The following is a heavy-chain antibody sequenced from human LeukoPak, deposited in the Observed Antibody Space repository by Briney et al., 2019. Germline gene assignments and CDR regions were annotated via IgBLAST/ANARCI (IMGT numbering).Heavy chain of an antibody. CDR2: IYYSGST. D-gene: IGHD5-18*01. V-gene: IGHV4-59*01. Sequence: PSETLSLTCTVSGGSISSYYWSWIRQPPGKGLEWMGDIYYSGSTNYNPSLKSRVTISVDTSKNQFSLKLSSVTAADTAVYHCARGTGYSYGLWYFDYWGQGTLVTVSS. CDR3: ARGTGYSYGLWYFDY. CDR1: GGSISSYY. J-gene: IGHJ4*02.